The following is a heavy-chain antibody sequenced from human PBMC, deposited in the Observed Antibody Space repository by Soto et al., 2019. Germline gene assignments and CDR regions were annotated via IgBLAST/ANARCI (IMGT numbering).Heavy chain of an antibody. J-gene: IGHJ4*02. Sequence: PGGSLRLSCAASGFTFSSYSMNWVRQAPGKGLEWVSSISSSSSYIYYADSVKGRFTISRDNAKNSLYLQMNSLRAEDTAVYYCARESYDILTGYQTRYFDYWGQGTLVTVSS. V-gene: IGHV3-21*01. CDR3: ARESYDILTGYQTRYFDY. CDR1: GFTFSSYS. D-gene: IGHD3-9*01. CDR2: ISSSSSYI.